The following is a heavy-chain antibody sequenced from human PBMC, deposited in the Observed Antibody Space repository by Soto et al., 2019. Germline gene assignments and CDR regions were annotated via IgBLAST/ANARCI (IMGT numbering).Heavy chain of an antibody. CDR3: ARDLENSYGFEY. V-gene: IGHV1-18*01. CDR2: ISTYNGNT. J-gene: IGHJ4*02. CDR1: GYTISNYG. D-gene: IGHD5-18*01. Sequence: QVQLVQSGAEVKKPGASVKVSCRASGYTISNYGISWVRQAPGQGLEWMGWISTYNGNTKYAQKFQGRVTMTTDTSTSTAYMELRSLRSDDTAVYYCARDLENSYGFEYWGQGTLVTVSS.